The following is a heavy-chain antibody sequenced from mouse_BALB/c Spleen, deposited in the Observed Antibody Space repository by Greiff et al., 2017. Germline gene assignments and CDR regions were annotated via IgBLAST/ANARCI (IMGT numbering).Heavy chain of an antibody. CDR2: INPYNDGT. CDR1: GYTFTSYV. J-gene: IGHJ2*01. CDR3: ARMRTVYYFDY. V-gene: IGHV1-14*01. Sequence: EVKLQQSGPELVKPGASVKMSCKASGYTFTSYVMHWVKQKPGQGLEWIGYINPYNDGTKYNEKFKGKATLTSDKSSSTAYMELSSLTSEDSAVYYCARMRTVYYFDYWGQGTTLTVSS.